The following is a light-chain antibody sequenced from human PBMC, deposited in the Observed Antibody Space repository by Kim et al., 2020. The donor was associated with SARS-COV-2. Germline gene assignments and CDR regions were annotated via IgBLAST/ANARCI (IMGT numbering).Light chain of an antibody. V-gene: IGKV1-27*01. Sequence: ASVGDRVTITCRASQDISNYLAWFQLKPGKAPKLLIYAASALQPGVPSRFSGSASGTDFTLTVTSLQPEDVATYYCQKCDSAPWTFGQGTKVDI. CDR2: AAS. CDR3: QKCDSAPWT. CDR1: QDISNY. J-gene: IGKJ1*01.